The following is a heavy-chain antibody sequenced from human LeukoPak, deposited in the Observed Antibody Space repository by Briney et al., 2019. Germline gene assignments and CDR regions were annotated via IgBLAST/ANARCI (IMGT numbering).Heavy chain of an antibody. Sequence: GRSLRLSCAASGFTFSSYGMHWVRQAPGKGLEWVAYIRGSGHDINYSESAKGRITISRDNAKNSLYLQMNSLRVEDTAVYDCAKLAKYFYGSETYYFFEHWGQGTPVTASS. V-gene: IGHV3-21*05. CDR1: GFTFSSYG. CDR3: AKLAKYFYGSETYYFFEH. CDR2: IRGSGHDI. D-gene: IGHD3-10*01. J-gene: IGHJ4*02.